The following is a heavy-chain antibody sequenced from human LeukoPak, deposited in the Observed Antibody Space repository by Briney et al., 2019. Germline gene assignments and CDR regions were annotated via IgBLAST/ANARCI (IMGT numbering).Heavy chain of an antibody. Sequence: GGSXRLSCVASGFTFNSYWMSWVRQAPGKGLEWLAGIKGDGSDKQYVDSVKGRFTISRDNAEKSLYLQMNSLRAEDTAVYYCARDSSLYCSDNTCYWGLDYWGQGTLVTVSS. CDR2: IKGDGSDK. V-gene: IGHV3-7*01. CDR3: ARDSSLYCSDNTCYWGLDY. CDR1: GFTFNSYW. D-gene: IGHD2-15*01. J-gene: IGHJ4*02.